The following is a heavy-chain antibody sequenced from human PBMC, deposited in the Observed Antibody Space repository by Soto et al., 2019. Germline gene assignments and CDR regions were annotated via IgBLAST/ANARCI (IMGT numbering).Heavy chain of an antibody. J-gene: IGHJ5*02. CDR3: AKDWAISSSEVRFDP. D-gene: IGHD6-13*01. CDR1: GFTFDDYA. Sequence: GGSLRLSCAASGFTFDDYAMHWVRQAPGKGLEWVSGISWNSGSIGYADSVKGRFTISRDNAKNSLYLQMNSLRAEDTALYYCAKDWAISSSEVRFDPWGQGTLVTVSS. V-gene: IGHV3-9*01. CDR2: ISWNSGSI.